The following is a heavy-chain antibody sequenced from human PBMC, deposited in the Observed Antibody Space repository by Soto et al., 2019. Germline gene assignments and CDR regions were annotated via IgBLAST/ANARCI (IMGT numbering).Heavy chain of an antibody. CDR3: ARVFTYYYDSSGYHYYDY. CDR2: IYYSGST. D-gene: IGHD3-22*01. J-gene: IGHJ4*02. V-gene: IGHV4-31*03. Sequence: TSETLSLTCTVSGGSISSGGYYWSWIRQHPGKGLEWIGYIYYSGSTYYNPSLKSRVTISVDTSKNQFSLKLSSVTAADTAVYYCARVFTYYYDSSGYHYYDYWGQGTLVTVSS. CDR1: GGSISSGGYY.